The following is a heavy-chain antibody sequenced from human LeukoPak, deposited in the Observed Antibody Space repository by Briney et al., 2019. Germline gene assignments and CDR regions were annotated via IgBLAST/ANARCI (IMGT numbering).Heavy chain of an antibody. CDR1: GGSISSYY. D-gene: IGHD3/OR15-3a*01. CDR3: ARDMSFPDAFDI. V-gene: IGHV4-59*12. Sequence: PSETLSLTCTVSGGSISSYYWSWIRQPPGKGLEWIGYIYYSGSTNYNPSLKSRVTISVDTSKNQFSLKLSSVTAADTAVYYCARDMSFPDAFDIWGQGTMVTVSS. CDR2: IYYSGST. J-gene: IGHJ3*02.